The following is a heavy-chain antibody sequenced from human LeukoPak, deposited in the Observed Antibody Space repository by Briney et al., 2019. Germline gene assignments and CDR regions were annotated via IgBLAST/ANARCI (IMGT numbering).Heavy chain of an antibody. V-gene: IGHV1-24*01. CDR3: ATEYRVVGAFDI. D-gene: IGHD1-26*01. CDR2: FDPKDGET. Sequence: ASAKVSCKVSGYTLTELSMHWVRQAPGKGLEWMGGFDPKDGETIYAQKFQGRVTMTEDTSTDTAYMELSSLRSEDTAVYYCATEYRVVGAFDIWGQGTMVTVSS. CDR1: GYTLTELS. J-gene: IGHJ3*02.